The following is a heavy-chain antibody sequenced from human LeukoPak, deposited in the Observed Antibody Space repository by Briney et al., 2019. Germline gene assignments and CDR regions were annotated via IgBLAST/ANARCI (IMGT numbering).Heavy chain of an antibody. J-gene: IGHJ4*02. Sequence: GGTLRLSCAASGFSFISYCMHWVRQAPGKGLEWVGVISDDGRNKKYADAVKDRFTISRDNSKDTLYLQMNSLRDEDTAVYYCAKRPSDYGDYVTYFDYWGQGTLVTVSS. CDR1: GFSFISYC. CDR2: ISDDGRNK. D-gene: IGHD4-17*01. CDR3: AKRPSDYGDYVTYFDY. V-gene: IGHV3-30*18.